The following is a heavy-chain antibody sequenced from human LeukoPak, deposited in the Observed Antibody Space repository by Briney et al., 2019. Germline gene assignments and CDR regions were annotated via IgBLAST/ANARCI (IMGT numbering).Heavy chain of an antibody. CDR2: ISYDGSNK. V-gene: IGHV3-30*04. D-gene: IGHD1-26*01. CDR3: AREHMGVSAFDI. CDR1: GFTFSSYA. Sequence: GGSLRLSCAASGFTFSSYAMHWVRQAPGKGLEWVAVISYDGSNKYYADSVKGRFTISRDNAKNSVYLQMNSLRVEDTAVYYCAREHMGVSAFDIWGQGTMVTVSS. J-gene: IGHJ3*02.